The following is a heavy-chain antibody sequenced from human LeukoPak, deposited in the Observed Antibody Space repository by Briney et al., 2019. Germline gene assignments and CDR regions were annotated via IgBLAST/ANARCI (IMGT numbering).Heavy chain of an antibody. CDR3: VRRWAGLFDP. Sequence: SETLSLTCTVSGGSISSYYWSWIRQPPGKGLEWIGYIYTSGSTNYNPSLKSRVTISVDTSKNQFSLKLSSVTAADTAVYYCVRRWAGLFDPWGQGTLVTVSS. CDR1: GGSISSYY. D-gene: IGHD5-24*01. V-gene: IGHV4-4*09. J-gene: IGHJ5*02. CDR2: IYTSGST.